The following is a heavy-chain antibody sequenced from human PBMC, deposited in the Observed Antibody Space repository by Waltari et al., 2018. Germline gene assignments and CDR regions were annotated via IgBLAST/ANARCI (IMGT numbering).Heavy chain of an antibody. J-gene: IGHJ3*02. CDR3: ARVATWSWDAFDI. Sequence: EVQLVESGGGLVQPGGSLRLSCAASGFTFSSYWMHWVRQAPGKGPVWVSRINSDGSSTSYADSVKGRFTISRDNAKNTLYLQMNSLRAEDTAVYYCARVATWSWDAFDIWGQGTMVTVSS. CDR1: GFTFSSYW. D-gene: IGHD1-26*01. V-gene: IGHV3-74*01. CDR2: INSDGSST.